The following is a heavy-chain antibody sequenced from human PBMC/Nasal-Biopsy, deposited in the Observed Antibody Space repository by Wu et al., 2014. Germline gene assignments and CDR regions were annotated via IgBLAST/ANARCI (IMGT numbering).Heavy chain of an antibody. J-gene: IGHJ6*02. Sequence: TLSLTCSVSGVPVSSTNFYWAWIRQPPGKGLEWIGSIHYSGNTYQNPSLKNRLTISVDSSKDQVSLNLRSVTAADTAVYYCAREGQAQGYGYGVDVWGQGTTVTVSS. CDR3: AREGQAQGYGYGVDV. V-gene: IGHV4-39*02. CDR1: GVPVSSTNFY. D-gene: IGHD5-12*01. CDR2: IHYSGNT.